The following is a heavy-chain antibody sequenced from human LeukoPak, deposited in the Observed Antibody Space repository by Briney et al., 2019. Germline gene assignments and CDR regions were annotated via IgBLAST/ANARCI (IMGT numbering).Heavy chain of an antibody. V-gene: IGHV4-39*01. CDR1: GGSINSSSYY. D-gene: IGHD3-16*01. Sequence: SETLSLTCTVSGGSINSSSYYWGWIRQPPGKGLEWIGSIYYSGSIYYSGSTYQNPSLKSRVTISVDTSKNQFSLKLSSVSAADTAVYYCAKSEGGWFDPWGRGTLVTVFS. J-gene: IGHJ5*02. CDR3: AKSEGGWFDP. CDR2: IYYSGSIYYSGST.